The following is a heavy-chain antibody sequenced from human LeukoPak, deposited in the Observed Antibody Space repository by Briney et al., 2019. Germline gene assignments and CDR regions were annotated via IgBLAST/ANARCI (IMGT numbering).Heavy chain of an antibody. J-gene: IGHJ4*02. V-gene: IGHV3-21*01. CDR1: GFTFGSYS. D-gene: IGHD6-6*01. CDR3: ARVEYSSSWPYFDY. Sequence: PGGSLRLSCAASGFTFGSYSMNWVRQAPGKGLEWVSSISSSSSYIYYADSVKGRFTISRDNAKNSLYLQMNSLRAEDTAVYYCARVEYSSSWPYFDYWGQGTLVTVAS. CDR2: ISSSSSYI.